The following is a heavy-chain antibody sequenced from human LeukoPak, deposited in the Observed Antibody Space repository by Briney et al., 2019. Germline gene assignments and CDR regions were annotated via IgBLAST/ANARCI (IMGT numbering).Heavy chain of an antibody. V-gene: IGHV3-23*01. CDR2: INTSGRRT. D-gene: IGHD2-15*01. J-gene: IGHJ6*03. CDR3: ANDPLNNYSLNYMDV. CDR1: GFTFSSFA. Sequence: GGSLRLSCVPSGFTFSSFAMSWVRQAPGGGLEWVSSINTSGRRTYYADSVKGRFTISRDNSKNTLSLQMSSLRADDTAVYYCANDPLNNYSLNYMDVWGNGTTVTVSS.